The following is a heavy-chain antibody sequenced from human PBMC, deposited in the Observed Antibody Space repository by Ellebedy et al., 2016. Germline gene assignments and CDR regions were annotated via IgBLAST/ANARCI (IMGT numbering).Heavy chain of an antibody. Sequence: GSLRLXCTVSGGSISSYYWSWIRQPPGKGLEWIGYIYYSGSTNYNPSLKSRVTISVDTSKNQFSLKLSSVTAADTAVHYCAREAGIVGATGYYYYYMDVWGKGTTVTVSS. V-gene: IGHV4-59*01. D-gene: IGHD1-26*01. J-gene: IGHJ6*03. CDR1: GGSISSYY. CDR3: AREAGIVGATGYYYYYMDV. CDR2: IYYSGST.